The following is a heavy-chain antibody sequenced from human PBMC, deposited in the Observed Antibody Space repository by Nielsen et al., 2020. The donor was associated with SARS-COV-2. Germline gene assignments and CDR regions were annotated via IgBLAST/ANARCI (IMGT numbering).Heavy chain of an antibody. J-gene: IGHJ5*02. CDR2: INSDGSST. V-gene: IGHV3-74*01. CDR1: GFTFSDYY. D-gene: IGHD4-17*01. Sequence: GGSLRLSCAASGFTFSDYYMSWIRQAPGKGLVWVSRINSDGSSTSYVDSVKGRFTISRDNAKNTLYLQMNSLRAEDTAVYYCATAGWFDPWGQGTLVTVSS. CDR3: ATAGWFDP.